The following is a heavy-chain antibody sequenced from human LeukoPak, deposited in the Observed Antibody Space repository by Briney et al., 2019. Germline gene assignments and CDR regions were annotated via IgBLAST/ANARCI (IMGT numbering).Heavy chain of an antibody. V-gene: IGHV4-59*01. CDR2: VYYSGTT. Sequence: SETLSLTCTVSGGSISSYYWSWIRQPPGKGLEWIGYVYYSGTTNYNPSLKSRVTISVDTSKNQFSLKLNSVTAADTAVYYCARTTEDCSSTSCYQYWFDPWGQGTLVTVSS. J-gene: IGHJ5*02. D-gene: IGHD2-2*01. CDR3: ARTTEDCSSTSCYQYWFDP. CDR1: GGSISSYY.